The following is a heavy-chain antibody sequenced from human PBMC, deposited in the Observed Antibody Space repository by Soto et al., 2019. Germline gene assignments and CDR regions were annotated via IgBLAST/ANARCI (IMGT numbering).Heavy chain of an antibody. Sequence: SETLSLTCTVSGGSISSSSYYWGWIRQPPGKGLEWIGSIYYSGSTYYNPSLKSRVTISVDTSKNQFSLKLSSVTAADTAVYYCARYCISTSCAPMDYWGQGTLVTVSS. CDR2: IYYSGST. CDR1: GGSISSSSYY. D-gene: IGHD2-2*01. V-gene: IGHV4-39*01. J-gene: IGHJ4*02. CDR3: ARYCISTSCAPMDY.